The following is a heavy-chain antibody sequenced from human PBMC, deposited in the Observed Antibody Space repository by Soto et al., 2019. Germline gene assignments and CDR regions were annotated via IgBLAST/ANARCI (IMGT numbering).Heavy chain of an antibody. J-gene: IGHJ6*02. D-gene: IGHD2-21*02. CDR3: ARDLWGYCGVACYPLYV. CDR2: LYNTGST. V-gene: IGHV4-59*01. Sequence: SETLSLTCTVSGASISRYYWSWIRQSPGKGLEWIGYLYNTGSTIYNPSLKSRVTISVDTSKNQFSLKMNSVTAADTAVYYCARDLWGYCGVACYPLYVWGQGTTVTVSS. CDR1: GASISRYY.